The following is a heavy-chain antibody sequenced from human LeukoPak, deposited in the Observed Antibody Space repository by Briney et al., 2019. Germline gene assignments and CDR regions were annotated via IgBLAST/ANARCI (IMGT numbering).Heavy chain of an antibody. CDR1: GGSFSGYY. CDR3: ARGSRIAARH. V-gene: IGHV4-34*01. CDR2: INHSGST. J-gene: IGHJ4*02. Sequence: SETLCLTCAVYGGSFSGYYWSWIRQPPGKGLEWIGEINHSGSTNYNPSLKSRVTISVDTSKNQFSLKLSSVTSADTAVYYCARGSRIAARHWGQGTLVTVSS. D-gene: IGHD6-6*01.